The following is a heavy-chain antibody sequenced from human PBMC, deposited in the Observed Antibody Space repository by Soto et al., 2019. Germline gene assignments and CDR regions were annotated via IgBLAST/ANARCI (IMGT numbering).Heavy chain of an antibody. Sequence: GGSLRLSCAASGFTFSSYAMSWVRQAPGKGLEWVSAISGSGGSTYYADSVKGRFTISRDNSKNTLYLQMNSLRAEDTAVYYCAKVEGDGGYYDSSAYDFDYWGQGTLVTVYS. CDR3: AKVEGDGGYYDSSAYDFDY. CDR2: ISGSGGST. D-gene: IGHD3-22*01. CDR1: GFTFSSYA. J-gene: IGHJ4*02. V-gene: IGHV3-23*01.